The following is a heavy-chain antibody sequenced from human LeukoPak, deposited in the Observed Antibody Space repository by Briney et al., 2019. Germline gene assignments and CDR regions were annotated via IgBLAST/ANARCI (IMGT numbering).Heavy chain of an antibody. CDR1: GFTFSSYA. CDR3: ARNSPTVYCSSTSCYGDIDY. CDR2: INRSGST. Sequence: GSLRLSCAASGFTFSSYAMSWVRQAPGKGLEWIGEINRSGSTNYNPSLKSRVTISVDTSKNQFSLKLSSVTAADTAVYYCARNSPTVYCSSTSCYGDIDYWGQGTLVTVSS. D-gene: IGHD2-2*01. J-gene: IGHJ4*02. V-gene: IGHV4-34*01.